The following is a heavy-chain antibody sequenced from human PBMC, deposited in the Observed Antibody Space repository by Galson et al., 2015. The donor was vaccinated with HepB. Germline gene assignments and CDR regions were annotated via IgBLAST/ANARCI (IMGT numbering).Heavy chain of an antibody. V-gene: IGHV3-30*03. D-gene: IGHD6-6*01. J-gene: IGHJ6*02. CDR3: ARSASSSGYNGMDV. Sequence: CLRLACAVSGFSVSNSGIHCVRQAPGKGLEWVTVISYDGNNKFYADSVKCRFSISRANSKYTLFLQMNTLRAEHTAVYFCARSASSSGYNGMDVWGQGTTVSFSS. CDR2: ISYDGNNK. CDR1: GFSVSNSG.